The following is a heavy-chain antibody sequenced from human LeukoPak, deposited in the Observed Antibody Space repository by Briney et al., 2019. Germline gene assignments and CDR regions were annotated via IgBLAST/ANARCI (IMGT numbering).Heavy chain of an antibody. CDR1: GYTFTNYG. D-gene: IGHD1/OR15-1a*01. J-gene: IGHJ6*03. Sequence: ASVKVSCKASGYTFTNYGISWVRQAPGQGLEWMGWISAYNGNTNYAQKLQGRVTMTTDTSTSTAYMELRSLRSDDTAVYYCGRGNNWNNESPCYYYMDVWGKGTTVTVSS. CDR3: GRGNNWNNESPCYYYMDV. CDR2: ISAYNGNT. V-gene: IGHV1-18*01.